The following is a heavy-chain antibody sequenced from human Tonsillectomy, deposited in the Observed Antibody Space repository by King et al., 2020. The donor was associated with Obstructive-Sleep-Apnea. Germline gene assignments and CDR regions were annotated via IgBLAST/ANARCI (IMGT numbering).Heavy chain of an antibody. Sequence: QLVQSGAAVKKPGASVKVSCKASGYTFTDHYMHWVRQAPGQGLEWLGWINPNRGDTTYAQKFQGRVTMTRDTSITTAYMQLSRLRSDDTAVYYCAGDRRGSYWGGGLDVWGQGTTVTVS. CDR2: INPNRGDT. D-gene: IGHD1-26*01. CDR1: GYTFTDHY. V-gene: IGHV1-2*02. J-gene: IGHJ6*02. CDR3: AGDRRGSYWGGGLDV.